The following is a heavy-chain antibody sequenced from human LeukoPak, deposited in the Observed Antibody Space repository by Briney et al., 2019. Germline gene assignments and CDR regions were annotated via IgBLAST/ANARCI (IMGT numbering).Heavy chain of an antibody. CDR1: GFAFSGPD. V-gene: IGHV3-73*01. Sequence: GGSLKLSCAASGFAFSGPDMHWVRQASGKGLEWVGRIRSRPNNYTTAYAASVKGRFTISRDDSNNMAYLQMNSLKSDDTAVYYCSRKLGNAVENWGQGVLVIVSS. J-gene: IGHJ4*02. CDR2: IRSRPNNYTT. CDR3: SRKLGNAVEN. D-gene: IGHD7-27*01.